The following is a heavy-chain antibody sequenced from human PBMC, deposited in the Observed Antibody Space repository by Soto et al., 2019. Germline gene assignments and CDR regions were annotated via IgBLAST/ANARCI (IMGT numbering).Heavy chain of an antibody. Sequence: SETLSLTCTVSGCSISSYYWSWIRQPPGKGLEWIGYIYYSGSTNYNPSLKSRVTISVDTSKNQFSLKLSSVTAADTAVYYCARVFGYWSGYETVSNWYDPWGQGTLVTVSS. CDR2: IYYSGST. CDR3: ARVFGYWSGYETVSNWYDP. V-gene: IGHV4-59*01. J-gene: IGHJ5*02. CDR1: GCSISSYY. D-gene: IGHD5-12*01.